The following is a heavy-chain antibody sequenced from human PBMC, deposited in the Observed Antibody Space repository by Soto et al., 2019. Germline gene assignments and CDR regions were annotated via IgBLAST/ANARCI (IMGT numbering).Heavy chain of an antibody. Sequence: ASVKVSCKASGYTFTSYGISWVRQAPGQGLEWMGWISAYNGNTNYAQKLQGRVTMTTDTSTSTAYMELRSLRSDDTAVYYCAREGITGTTSHYYYYGMDVWGQGTTVTVS. D-gene: IGHD1-7*01. CDR3: AREGITGTTSHYYYYGMDV. CDR1: GYTFTSYG. J-gene: IGHJ6*02. CDR2: ISAYNGNT. V-gene: IGHV1-18*01.